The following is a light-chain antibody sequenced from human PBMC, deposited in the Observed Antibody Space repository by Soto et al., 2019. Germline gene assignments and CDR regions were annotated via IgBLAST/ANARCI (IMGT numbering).Light chain of an antibody. V-gene: IGKV3-15*01. CDR1: QSVWNN. Sequence: EIVMTQSPATLSVSPGERTTLSCRASQSVWNNLGWWQQKPGQAPRLLIYGAYTRATGIPARFSGSGSGTDFTLTISSLQSEDFAVYYCQHYNYWPPKTFGQGTKVDI. J-gene: IGKJ1*01. CDR2: GAY. CDR3: QHYNYWPPKT.